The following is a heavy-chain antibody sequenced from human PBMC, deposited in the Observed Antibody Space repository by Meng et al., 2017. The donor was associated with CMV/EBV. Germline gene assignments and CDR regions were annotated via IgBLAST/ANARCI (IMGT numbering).Heavy chain of an antibody. D-gene: IGHD6-13*01. Sequence: ASVKVSCKASGYTFTSYGISWVRQAPGQGLEWMGWISAYNGNTNYAQKLQGRVTMTTDTSTSTAYMELRSLRSDDTAVYYCARDVRYAAAGLWTFYYWGQGTLVTVSS. CDR2: ISAYNGNT. CDR3: ARDVRYAAAGLWTFYY. CDR1: GYTFTSYG. J-gene: IGHJ4*02. V-gene: IGHV1-18*01.